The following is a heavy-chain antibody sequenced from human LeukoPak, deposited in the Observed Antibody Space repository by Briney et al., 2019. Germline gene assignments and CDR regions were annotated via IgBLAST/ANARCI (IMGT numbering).Heavy chain of an antibody. D-gene: IGHD6-13*01. J-gene: IGHJ4*02. CDR1: GFTLSSYA. Sequence: GGSLRLSCAASGFTLSSYAMSWVRQAPGKGLGWVSGIYNSGDSTYYADSVKGRFTISRDNSRNTLYLQMNSLRADDTAVYYCAKRVPYSSSWYYFDFWGQGTLVTVSS. CDR2: IYNSGDST. CDR3: AKRVPYSSSWYYFDF. V-gene: IGHV3-23*01.